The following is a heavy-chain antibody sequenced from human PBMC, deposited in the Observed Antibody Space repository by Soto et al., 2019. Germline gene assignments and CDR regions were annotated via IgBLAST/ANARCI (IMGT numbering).Heavy chain of an antibody. CDR3: LRDQRHWNEYADQ. CDR1: GFAFGSYW. V-gene: IGHV3-74*01. D-gene: IGHD1-1*01. J-gene: IGHJ4*02. Sequence: VQLVESGGGLVQPGGSLRLSCAASGFAFGSYWMHWVRQAPGKGLVWVSRISQDGAIATQADSVKGRFTISRDNAKNTLFLQMNSPRADDTAVYYCLRDQRHWNEYADQWGQGTVVTVPS. CDR2: ISQDGAIA.